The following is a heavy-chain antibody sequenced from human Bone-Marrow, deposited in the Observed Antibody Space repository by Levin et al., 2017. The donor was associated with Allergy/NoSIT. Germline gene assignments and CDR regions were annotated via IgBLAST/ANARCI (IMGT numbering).Heavy chain of an antibody. CDR2: ISYDGSNK. J-gene: IGHJ4*02. CDR3: AKDRVTMIVVASFDY. CDR1: GFTFSSSG. Sequence: LSLTCAASGFTFSSSGMHWVRQAPGKGLEWVAVISYDGSNKYYADSVKGRFTISRDNSKNTLYLQMNSLRAEDTAVYYCAKDRVTMIVVASFDYWGQGTLVTVSS. V-gene: IGHV3-30*18. D-gene: IGHD3-22*01.